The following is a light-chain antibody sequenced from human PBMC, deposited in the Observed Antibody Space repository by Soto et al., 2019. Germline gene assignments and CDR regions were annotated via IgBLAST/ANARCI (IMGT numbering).Light chain of an antibody. J-gene: IGKJ1*01. Sequence: DIQMTQSPSSLSVSVGDRVTITCRASQSVMIYLNWYQQKPGKAPNLLIYAASTLQSGVPSRFSGSGSGTDFTLTLSSLHPEDFATYYCQQSYSFPWTFGQGTKVEIK. CDR2: AAS. CDR3: QQSYSFPWT. CDR1: QSVMIY. V-gene: IGKV1-39*01.